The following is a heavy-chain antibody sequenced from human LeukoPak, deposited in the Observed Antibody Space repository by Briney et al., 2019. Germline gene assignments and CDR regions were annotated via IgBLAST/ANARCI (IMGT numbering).Heavy chain of an antibody. J-gene: IGHJ3*02. CDR1: GYSFTSYW. V-gene: IGHV5-10-1*01. CDR2: IDPSDSYA. D-gene: IGHD3-22*01. CDR3: ARPLTYYYDSSGYDAFDI. Sequence: GESLKISCKGSGYSFTSYWISWVRQMPGKGLEWMGRIDPSDSYANYSPSFQGHVTISADKSISTAYLQWNSLEASDTAMYYCARPLTYYYDSSGYDAFDIWGQGTMVTVSS.